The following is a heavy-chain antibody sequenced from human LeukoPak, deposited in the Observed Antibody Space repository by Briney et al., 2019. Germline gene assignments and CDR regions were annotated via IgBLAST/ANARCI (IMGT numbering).Heavy chain of an antibody. V-gene: IGHV3-21*01. CDR2: ISSSSSYI. CDR3: ARASLPTLIEYSSSSDY. J-gene: IGHJ4*02. CDR1: GFTFSSYS. Sequence: PGGSLRLSCAASGFTFSSYSMNWVRQAPGKGLDWVSSISSSSSYIYYADSVKGRFTISRDNAKNSLYLQMNSLRAEDTAVYYCARASLPTLIEYSSSSDYWGQGTLVTVSS. D-gene: IGHD6-6*01.